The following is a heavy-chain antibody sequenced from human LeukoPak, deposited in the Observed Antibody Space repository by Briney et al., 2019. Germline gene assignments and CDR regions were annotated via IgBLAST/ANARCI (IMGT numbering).Heavy chain of an antibody. J-gene: IGHJ3*02. CDR1: GFTFSSYD. Sequence: GGSLRLSCSASGFTFSSYDMHWVRQAPGKGLEYVSTISSNGGRTNYADSLKGRFTISRDDSKNTLYLQMSSLRADDTAVYYCASMAVAVEVFDMWGQGTMVTVSS. D-gene: IGHD6-19*01. CDR2: ISSNGGRT. V-gene: IGHV3-64D*09. CDR3: ASMAVAVEVFDM.